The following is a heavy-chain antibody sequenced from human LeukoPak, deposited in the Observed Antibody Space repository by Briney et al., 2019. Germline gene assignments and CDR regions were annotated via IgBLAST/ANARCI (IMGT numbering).Heavy chain of an antibody. D-gene: IGHD3-22*01. Sequence: GRSLRLSCAASGFTFRSYAMHWVRQAPGKGLEWVAVISDDGSNKYNADSVKARFTISRDNSKNTLYLRMNSLRAEDTAVYYCAREAPYYYDSSGYFDYWGQGTLVTVSS. V-gene: IGHV3-30-3*01. J-gene: IGHJ4*02. CDR2: ISDDGSNK. CDR1: GFTFRSYA. CDR3: AREAPYYYDSSGYFDY.